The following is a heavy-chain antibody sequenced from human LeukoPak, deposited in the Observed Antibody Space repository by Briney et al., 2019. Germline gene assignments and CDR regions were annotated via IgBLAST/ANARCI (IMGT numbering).Heavy chain of an antibody. D-gene: IGHD5-18*01. V-gene: IGHV4-39*01. CDR2: IYYSKNT. CDR3: VSPRGFSYGYFDY. CDR1: GGSISSSSAY. Sequence: PSETLSLTCTVSGGSISSSSAYWGWIRQPPGKGLEWIGSIYYSKNTYYNPSLRSRVTISADTSKNQFSLALGSVSATDTAVYYCVSPRGFSYGYFDYWGQGTLVTVSS. J-gene: IGHJ4*02.